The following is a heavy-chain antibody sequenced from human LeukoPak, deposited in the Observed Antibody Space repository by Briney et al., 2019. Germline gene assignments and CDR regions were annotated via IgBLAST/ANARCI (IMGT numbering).Heavy chain of an antibody. CDR1: GGSISSYY. Sequence: SETLSLTCTVSGGSISSYYWSWIRQPPGKGLEWIGYIYYSGSTNYNTSLKSRVTISVDTSKNQFSLKLSSVTAADTAVYYYARVSNWFDPWGQGTLVTVSS. V-gene: IGHV4-59*01. J-gene: IGHJ5*02. CDR3: ARVSNWFDP. CDR2: IYYSGST.